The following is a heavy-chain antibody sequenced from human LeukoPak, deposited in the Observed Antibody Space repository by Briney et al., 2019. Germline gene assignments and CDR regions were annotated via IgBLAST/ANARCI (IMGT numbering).Heavy chain of an antibody. J-gene: IGHJ4*02. V-gene: IGHV3-11*04. D-gene: IGHD6-19*01. CDR3: ARVGWYSSGWSHFDY. CDR2: ISSSGSTI. Sequence: GGSLRLSCAASGFTFSDYYMSWIRPAPGKGLEWVSYISSSGSTIYYADSVKGRFTISRDNAKNSLYLQMNSLRAEDTAVYYCARVGWYSSGWSHFDYWGQGTLVTVSS. CDR1: GFTFSDYY.